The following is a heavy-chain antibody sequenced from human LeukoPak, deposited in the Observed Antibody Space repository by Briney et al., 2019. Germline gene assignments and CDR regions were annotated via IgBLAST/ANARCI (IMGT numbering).Heavy chain of an antibody. CDR3: ARTRRPLPPYYYYGMDV. J-gene: IGHJ6*04. CDR2: IIPILGTA. Sequence: GASVKVSCKASGGTFSSYAISWVRQAPGQGLEWMGGIIPILGTANYAQKFQGRVTITADKSTSTAYMGLSSLRSEDTAVYYCARTRRPLPPYYYYGMDVWGKGTTVTVSS. CDR1: GGTFSSYA. D-gene: IGHD6-25*01. V-gene: IGHV1-69*06.